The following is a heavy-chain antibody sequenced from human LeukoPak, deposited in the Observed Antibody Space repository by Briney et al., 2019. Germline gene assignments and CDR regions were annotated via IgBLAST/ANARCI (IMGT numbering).Heavy chain of an antibody. D-gene: IGHD6-19*01. CDR1: GFTFSSYA. CDR2: ISYDGSNK. CDR3: AKEMSGGWPFDY. V-gene: IGHV3-30*04. Sequence: GGSLRLSCAASGFTFSSYAMHWVRQAPGKGLEWVAVISYDGSNKYYADSVKGRFTISRDNSKNTVHLQMNSLRAEDTAVYYCAKEMSGGWPFDYWGQGTLVTVSS. J-gene: IGHJ4*02.